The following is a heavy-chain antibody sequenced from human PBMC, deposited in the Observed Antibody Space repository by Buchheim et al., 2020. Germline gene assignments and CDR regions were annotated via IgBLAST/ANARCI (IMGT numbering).Heavy chain of an antibody. CDR2: ISYDGSNK. CDR3: AKDSVAVAGTLDY. D-gene: IGHD6-19*01. Sequence: QVQLVESGGGVVQPGRSLRLSCAASGFTFSSYGMHWVRQAPGKGLEWVAVISYDGSNKYYADSVKGRLTISRDNSKNTLYLQMNSLRAEDTAVYYCAKDSVAVAGTLDYWGQGTL. CDR1: GFTFSSYG. V-gene: IGHV3-30*18. J-gene: IGHJ4*02.